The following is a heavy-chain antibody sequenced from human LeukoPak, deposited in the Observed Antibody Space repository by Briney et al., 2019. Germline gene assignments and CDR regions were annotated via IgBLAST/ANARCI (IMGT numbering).Heavy chain of an antibody. CDR1: GFTFSSYV. CDR3: AKAPAPYYYYYGMAV. Sequence: GGSLRLSCAASGFTFSSYVMNWVRQAPGKGLEWVSSISDNGVTRYYADSVKGRFTISRDNSDNTVYLRMNSLRAEDTAIYYCAKAPAPYYYYYGMAVWGQGTAVTVSS. J-gene: IGHJ6*02. CDR2: ISDNGVTR. V-gene: IGHV3-23*01.